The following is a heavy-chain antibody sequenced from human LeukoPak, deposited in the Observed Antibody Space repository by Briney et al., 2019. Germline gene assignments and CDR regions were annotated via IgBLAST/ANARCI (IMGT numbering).Heavy chain of an antibody. CDR3: ARDEVVVAPVAPGH. CDR2: ISSSSGYI. D-gene: IGHD2-2*01. Sequence: GGSLRLSCAASGFTFSSYSMNWVRQAPGKGLEWVSSISSSSGYIYYADSVKGRFTISRDNAKNSLYLQMNSLRGEDTAVYYCARDEVVVAPVAPGHWGQGTLVTVSS. J-gene: IGHJ4*02. V-gene: IGHV3-21*01. CDR1: GFTFSSYS.